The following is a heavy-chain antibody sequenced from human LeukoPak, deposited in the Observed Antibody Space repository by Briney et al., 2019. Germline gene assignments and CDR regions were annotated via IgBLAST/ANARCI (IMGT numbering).Heavy chain of an antibody. D-gene: IGHD4-11*01. CDR2: ISVINENT. CDR3: ARGTVGGKDYFYMDV. J-gene: IGHJ6*03. CDR1: GYTFTRYG. V-gene: IGHV1-18*01. Sequence: ASVKVSCKTSGYTFTRYGINWVRQAPGQGLEGMGGISVINENTNLAKKMQGRVTLTTDSSTRTDYMELRSLRSDDTAVYYCARGTVGGKDYFYMDVWGKGTTVTVSS.